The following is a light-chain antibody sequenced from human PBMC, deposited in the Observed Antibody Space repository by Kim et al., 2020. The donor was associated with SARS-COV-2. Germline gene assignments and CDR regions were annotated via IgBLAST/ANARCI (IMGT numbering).Light chain of an antibody. J-gene: IGLJ1*01. CDR2: VGTGGLVG. V-gene: IGLV9-49*03. CDR1: SGYNDYK. CDR3: GADHGSETNFVYV. Sequence: QPVLTQSPSASASLGASVTLTCTLSSGYNDYKVDWYQQRPGKGPRFVMRVGTGGLVGSKGEGIPDRFSVMGSGLNRSLTIKNIQEEDESDYHCGADHGSETNFVYVFGPGTTVTVL.